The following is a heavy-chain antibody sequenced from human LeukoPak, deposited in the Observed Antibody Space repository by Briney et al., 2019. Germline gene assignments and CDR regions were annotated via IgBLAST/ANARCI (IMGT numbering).Heavy chain of an antibody. Sequence: PGGSLRLSCAASGFIFDDYSMHWVRQAPGKGLEWVSLISGDGGSTYYADSVKGRFTISRDNAKNTLYLQMNSLRAEDTAVYYCAREGGGSSWYQGIDYWGQGTLVTVSS. D-gene: IGHD6-13*01. J-gene: IGHJ4*02. CDR1: GFIFDDYS. CDR2: ISGDGGST. V-gene: IGHV3-43*02. CDR3: AREGGGSSWYQGIDY.